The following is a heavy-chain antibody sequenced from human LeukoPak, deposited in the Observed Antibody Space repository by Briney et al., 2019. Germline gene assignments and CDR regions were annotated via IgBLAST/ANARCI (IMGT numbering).Heavy chain of an antibody. CDR1: GFTFSSYS. J-gene: IGHJ6*02. D-gene: IGHD2-2*01. V-gene: IGHV3-48*01. Sequence: GGSLRLSCAASGFTFSSYSMNWVRQAPGKGLEWVSYISSSSSTIYYADSVKGRFTISRDNAKNTQYLEMNSLRPEDTAVYYCAREAAANPGDYYYGMDVWGQGTTVTVPS. CDR2: ISSSSSTI. CDR3: AREAAANPGDYYYGMDV.